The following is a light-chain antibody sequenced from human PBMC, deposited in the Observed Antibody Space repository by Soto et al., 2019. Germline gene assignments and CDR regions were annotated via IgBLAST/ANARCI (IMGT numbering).Light chain of an antibody. CDR3: QQYENSPYT. V-gene: IGKV3-20*01. J-gene: IGKJ2*01. CDR1: QSVTRSY. Sequence: EIVLTQSLGTLYLSPGERATLSCRASQSVTRSYLAWYQQKPGQAPRLLIYGASSRATGIPDRFSGSGSGTDFTLTISRLEPEDCAVYYCQQYENSPYTFGQGTKLEIK. CDR2: GAS.